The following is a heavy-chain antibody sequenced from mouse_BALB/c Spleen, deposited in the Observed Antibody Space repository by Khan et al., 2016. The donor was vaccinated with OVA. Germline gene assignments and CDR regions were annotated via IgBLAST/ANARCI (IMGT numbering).Heavy chain of an antibody. CDR3: GRSGIGSFAY. Sequence: VQLQESGAELARPGASVKLSCKASGYTFTDYYINWVKQRTGQGLEWIGEIYPGSGNTYYNEKFKDKATLTADKSSSTAFMQLNSLTSEDSSVYFGGRSGIGSFAYWGQGTLVTVSA. D-gene: IGHD2-2*01. CDR2: IYPGSGNT. CDR1: GYTFTDYY. V-gene: IGHV1-77*01. J-gene: IGHJ3*01.